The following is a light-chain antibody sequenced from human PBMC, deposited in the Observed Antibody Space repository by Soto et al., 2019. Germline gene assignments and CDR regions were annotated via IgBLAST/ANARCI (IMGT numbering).Light chain of an antibody. J-gene: IGLJ1*01. Sequence: SLLTQPASVSGSPGQSITISCTGTSSDVGSYNLVSWYQQHPGKAPKFMIYEVSKRPSGVSNRFSGSKSGNTASLTISGLQAEDEADYYCCSYASTTIYVFGTGTKVTVL. CDR2: EVS. V-gene: IGLV2-23*02. CDR3: CSYASTTIYV. CDR1: SSDVGSYNL.